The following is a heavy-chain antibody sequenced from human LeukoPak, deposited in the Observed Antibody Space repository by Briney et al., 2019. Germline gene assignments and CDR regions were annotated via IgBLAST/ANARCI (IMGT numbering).Heavy chain of an antibody. CDR3: AKDQVRFLEGLPYYFDL. Sequence: GGSLRLSCSASGFTISNYAMSWVRQAPGQGLAWVSGISGSGDTTYYSDSVEGRFSISRDNSKNTLYLEMSSLRAEDTAVYFCAKDQVRFLEGLPYYFDLWGRGSLVIVSS. CDR2: ISGSGDTT. CDR1: GFTISNYA. D-gene: IGHD3-3*01. V-gene: IGHV3-23*01. J-gene: IGHJ4*02.